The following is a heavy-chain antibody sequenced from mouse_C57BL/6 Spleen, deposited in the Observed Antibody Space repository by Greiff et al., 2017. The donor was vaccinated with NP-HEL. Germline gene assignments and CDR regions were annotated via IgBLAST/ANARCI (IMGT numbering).Heavy chain of an antibody. J-gene: IGHJ2*01. CDR1: GFTFSSYA. CDR3: ARGVYGSSYFDY. Sequence: EVKVVESGGGLVKPGGSLKLSCAASGFTFSSYAMSWVRQTPEKRLEWVATISDGGSYTYYPDNVKGRFTISRDNAKNNLYLQMSHLKSEDTAMYYCARGVYGSSYFDYWGQGTTLTVSS. CDR2: ISDGGSYT. D-gene: IGHD1-1*01. V-gene: IGHV5-4*03.